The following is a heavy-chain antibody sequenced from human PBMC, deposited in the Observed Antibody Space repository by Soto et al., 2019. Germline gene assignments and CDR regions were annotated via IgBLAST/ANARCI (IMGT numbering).Heavy chain of an antibody. Sequence: QVQLVQSGGEVKKPGASVKVSCKTSGYSFTTYGISWVRQAPGQGREWMGWISAYNGNTNYAQKLQGRVTMTTDTSRSTAYMELRSLRSDDTAVYYCAREGPAPYYYYGMDVWGQGSTVTVSS. J-gene: IGHJ6*02. CDR3: AREGPAPYYYYGMDV. V-gene: IGHV1-18*01. CDR1: GYSFTTYG. CDR2: ISAYNGNT.